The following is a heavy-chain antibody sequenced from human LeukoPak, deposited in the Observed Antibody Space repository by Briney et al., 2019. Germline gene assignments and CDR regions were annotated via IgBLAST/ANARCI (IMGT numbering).Heavy chain of an antibody. D-gene: IGHD3-10*01. J-gene: IGHJ4*02. CDR2: INHSGST. Sequence: SETLSLTCAVYGGSFSGYYWSWIRQPPGKGLEWIGEINHSGSTNYNPSLKSRVTISVDTSKNQFSLKLSSVTAADTAVYYYARGLMVRGVLDYWGQGTLVTVSS. V-gene: IGHV4-34*01. CDR3: ARGLMVRGVLDY. CDR1: GGSFSGYY.